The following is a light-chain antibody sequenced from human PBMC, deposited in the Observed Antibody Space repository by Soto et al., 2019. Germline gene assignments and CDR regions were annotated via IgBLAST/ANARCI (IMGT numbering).Light chain of an antibody. V-gene: IGLV7-46*01. Sequence: QAVVTQEPSVTVSPGGTVTLTCGSSTGPVTRGHWPYWFQQKPGQAPMTIIYDTTTKESWTPARFSGSLLGGKAALTLSGAQPEDEGDYYCLLSYGPPWVFGGGTQLTVL. CDR2: DTT. CDR1: TGPVTRGHW. CDR3: LLSYGPPWV. J-gene: IGLJ3*02.